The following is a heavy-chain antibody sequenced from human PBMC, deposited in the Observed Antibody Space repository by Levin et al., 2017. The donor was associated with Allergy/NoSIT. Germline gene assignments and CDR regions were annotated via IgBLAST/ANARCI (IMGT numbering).Heavy chain of an antibody. CDR3: AKNGYCPGGICNIDYYYMDV. D-gene: IGHD2-8*02. CDR1: GFAFRNHA. J-gene: IGHJ6*03. CDR2: ISGGGGTT. Sequence: GGSLRLSCAASGFAFRNHAMTWVRQAPGMGPEWVSTISGGGGTTHYADSVRGRFTISRDNSKNTLYLQVNSLRAEDTAVYYCAKNGYCPGGICNIDYYYMDVWGKGTTVTVSS. V-gene: IGHV3-23*01.